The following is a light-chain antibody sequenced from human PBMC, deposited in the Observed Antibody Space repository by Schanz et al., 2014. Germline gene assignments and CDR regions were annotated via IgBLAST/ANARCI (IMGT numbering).Light chain of an antibody. J-gene: IGLJ3*02. CDR1: SSDVGGYNY. CDR3: SSFTTSSAPGV. Sequence: QSVLTQPASVSGSPGQSITISCTGTSSDVGGYNYVSWYQQHPGKAPKVMIYDVSNRPSGVSNRFSASKSGNTASLTISDLQAEDEADYYCSSFTTSSAPGVFGGGTKVTVL. V-gene: IGLV2-14*01. CDR2: DVS.